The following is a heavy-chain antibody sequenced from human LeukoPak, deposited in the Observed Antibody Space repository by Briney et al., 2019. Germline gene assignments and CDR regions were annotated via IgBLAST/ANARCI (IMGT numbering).Heavy chain of an antibody. V-gene: IGHV1-8*01. CDR3: ATLAGRKTGTDPTHCYYYMDV. CDR1: GYTFTSSD. J-gene: IGHJ6*03. Sequence: ASVKVSCKASGYTFTSSDINWVRQATGQGLEWMGWMNPNSGNTGYAQKFQGRVTMTRNTSISTAYMELSSLRSEDTAVYYCATLAGRKTGTDPTHCYYYMDVWGKGTTVTVSS. D-gene: IGHD1-1*01. CDR2: MNPNSGNT.